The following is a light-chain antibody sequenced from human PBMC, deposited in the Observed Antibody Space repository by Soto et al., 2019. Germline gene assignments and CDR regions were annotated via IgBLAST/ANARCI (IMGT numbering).Light chain of an antibody. V-gene: IGKV3-15*01. CDR3: QQYSSSPWT. CDR1: QSVSSN. Sequence: EIVMTQSPATLSVSPGERATLSCRASQSVSSNLAWYQQKPGQAPRLLIYGASTRATGIPARFSGSGSGTEFTLTISSLEPEDFAVYYCQQYSSSPWTFGQGTKVDIK. J-gene: IGKJ1*01. CDR2: GAS.